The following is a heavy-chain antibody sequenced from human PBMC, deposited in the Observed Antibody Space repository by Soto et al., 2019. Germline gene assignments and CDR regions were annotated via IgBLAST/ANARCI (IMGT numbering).Heavy chain of an antibody. CDR1: GGSISSSSYY. CDR3: AREGNLGRWIQPLDS. CDR2: IYYSGST. V-gene: IGHV4-39*02. J-gene: IGHJ4*02. Sequence: SETLSLTCTVSGGSISSSSYYWGWFRQPPGKGLEWIGSIYYSGSTYYNPSLKSRVTISVDTSKNQFSLKLSSVTAADTAVYFCAREGNLGRWIQPLDSWGQGTLVTVSS. D-gene: IGHD2-2*03.